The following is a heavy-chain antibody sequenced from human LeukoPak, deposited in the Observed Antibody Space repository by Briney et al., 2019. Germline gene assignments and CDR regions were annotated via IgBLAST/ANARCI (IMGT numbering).Heavy chain of an antibody. CDR3: ARVGAYYYDSSGYFHY. D-gene: IGHD3-22*01. CDR1: GFTVSSNY. Sequence: GGSLRLSCAASGFTVSSNYMTWVRQAPGKGLEWISLIYRGGNTQYAGSVKGRFTISRDNSENTLYLQMNSLRAEDTAVYYCARVGAYYYDSSGYFHYWGQGTLVTVSS. CDR2: IYRGGNT. V-gene: IGHV3-66*01. J-gene: IGHJ4*02.